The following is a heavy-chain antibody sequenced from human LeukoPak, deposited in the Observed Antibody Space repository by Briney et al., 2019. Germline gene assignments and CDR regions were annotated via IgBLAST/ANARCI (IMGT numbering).Heavy chain of an antibody. CDR3: ARDVLTGVAVSHY. V-gene: IGHV3-7*01. CDR2: IKEDGSIQ. J-gene: IGHJ4*02. Sequence: GGSLRLSCVASGFTFSSYWMTWVRQAPGKGLEWLANIKEDGSIQYYLDSVRGRFTISRDNAKTSVYLQLNSLRADDTAVYYCARDVLTGVAVSHYWGQGTLVTVSS. D-gene: IGHD6-19*01. CDR1: GFTFSSYW.